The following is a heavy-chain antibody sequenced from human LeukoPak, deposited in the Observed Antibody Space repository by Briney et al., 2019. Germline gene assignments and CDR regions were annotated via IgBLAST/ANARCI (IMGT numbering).Heavy chain of an antibody. J-gene: IGHJ4*02. D-gene: IGHD3-16*01. Sequence: SETLSLTCTVSGVSITSYYWSWIRQPPGKGLEWIGSIYHSGSTNDNPSLKSRVTTSVDTSKNQFSLKLSSVTAADTAVYYCARTLKDAYLNAFGYWGQGTLVAVSS. V-gene: IGHV4-59*01. CDR3: ARTLKDAYLNAFGY. CDR2: IYHSGST. CDR1: GVSITSYY.